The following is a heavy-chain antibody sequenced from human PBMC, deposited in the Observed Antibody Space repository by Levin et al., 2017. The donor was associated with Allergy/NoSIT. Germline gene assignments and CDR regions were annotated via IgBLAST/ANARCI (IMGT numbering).Heavy chain of an antibody. Sequence: EASVKVSCKASGGTFSSYAISWVRQAPGQGLEWMGGIIPIFGTANYAQKFQGRVTITADESTSTAYMELSSLRSEDTAVYYCARDEDTAMVTGGMDVWGQGTTVTVSS. CDR3: ARDEDTAMVTGGMDV. J-gene: IGHJ6*02. D-gene: IGHD5-18*01. V-gene: IGHV1-69*13. CDR1: GGTFSSYA. CDR2: IIPIFGTA.